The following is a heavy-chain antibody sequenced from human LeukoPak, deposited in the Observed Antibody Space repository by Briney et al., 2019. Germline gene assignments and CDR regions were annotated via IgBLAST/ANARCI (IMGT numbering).Heavy chain of an antibody. CDR2: VKQDGSER. D-gene: IGHD2-2*01. CDR1: GFTFRSYW. J-gene: IGHJ6*02. V-gene: IGHV3-7*01. CDR3: ARGGHCSTTSCSNYDGMDV. Sequence: GGSLRLSCAVSGFTFRSYWMSWVRQAPGKGLEWVASVKQDGSERYYVDSVKGRFTISRDNAKNSLDLQMNSLRAEDTAVYYCARGGHCSTTSCSNYDGMDVWGQGTTLTVSS.